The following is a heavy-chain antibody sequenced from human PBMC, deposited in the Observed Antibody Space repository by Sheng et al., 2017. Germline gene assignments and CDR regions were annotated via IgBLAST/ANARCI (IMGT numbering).Heavy chain of an antibody. J-gene: IGHJ3*02. V-gene: IGHV1-18*01. D-gene: IGHD4-17*01. CDR1: GYTFTSYG. CDR2: ISAYNGNT. Sequence: QVQLVQSGAEVKKPGASVKVSCKASGYTFTSYGISWVRQAPGQGLEWMGWISAYNGNTNYAQKLQGRVTMTTDTSTSTAYMELRSLRSDDTAVYYCARGFPGWAVTTGLEVSDAFDIWGQGTMVTVSS. CDR3: ARGFPGWAVTTGLEVSDAFDI.